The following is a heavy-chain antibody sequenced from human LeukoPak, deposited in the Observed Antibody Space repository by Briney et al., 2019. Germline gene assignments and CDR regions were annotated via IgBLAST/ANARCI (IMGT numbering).Heavy chain of an antibody. V-gene: IGHV4-30-2*01. CDR2: VSPGGNT. CDR1: GGSINSSVYS. Sequence: SETLSLTCTVSGGSINSSVYSWSWIRQPPGKGLEWIGYVSPGGNTYYNPSLQSRVTISLDRSKNQFSLKLSSVTAADTAVYYCARDLDYVLDYWGQGTLVTVSS. D-gene: IGHD3/OR15-3a*01. J-gene: IGHJ4*02. CDR3: ARDLDYVLDY.